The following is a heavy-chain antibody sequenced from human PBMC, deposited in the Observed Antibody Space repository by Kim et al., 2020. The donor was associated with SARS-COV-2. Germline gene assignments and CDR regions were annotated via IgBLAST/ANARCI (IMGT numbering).Heavy chain of an antibody. CDR1: GFTFSSYG. CDR3: AREGGDIVATPDY. CDR2: IWYDGSNK. Sequence: VGSLRLSCAASGFTFSSYGMHWVRQAPGKGLEWVAVIWYDGSNKYYADSVKGRFTISRDNSKNTLYLQMNSLRAEDTAVYYCAREGGDIVATPDYWGQGTLVTVSS. J-gene: IGHJ4*02. D-gene: IGHD5-12*01. V-gene: IGHV3-33*01.